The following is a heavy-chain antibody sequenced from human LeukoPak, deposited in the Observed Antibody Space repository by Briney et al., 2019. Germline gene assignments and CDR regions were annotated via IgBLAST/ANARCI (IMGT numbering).Heavy chain of an antibody. Sequence: PSETLSLTCTVSGGSISSGSYYWSWIRQPAGKGLGWIGRIYTSGSTNYNPSLKSRVTISVDTSKNQFSLKLSSVTAADTAVYYCAREASSSYYDFWSGYYTGHYYYYMDVWGKGTTVTVSS. CDR2: IYTSGST. CDR3: AREASSSYYDFWSGYYTGHYYYYMDV. J-gene: IGHJ6*03. CDR1: GGSISSGSYY. D-gene: IGHD3-3*01. V-gene: IGHV4-61*02.